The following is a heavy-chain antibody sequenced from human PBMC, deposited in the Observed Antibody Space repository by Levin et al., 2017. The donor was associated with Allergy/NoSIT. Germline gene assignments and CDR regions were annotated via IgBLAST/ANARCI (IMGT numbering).Heavy chain of an antibody. J-gene: IGHJ4*02. D-gene: IGHD3-16*01. CDR2: ISSDGSSA. V-gene: IGHV3-74*01. CDR1: GFTLNTYR. CDR3: TRDYLGLGV. Sequence: HPGESLKISCTASGFTLNTYRMHWVRQAPGKGLVWVSRISSDGSSADYADSVKGRFTISRDNSKNTLYLQMDSLRVEDTAVYYCTRDYLGLGVWGQGTLVTVSS.